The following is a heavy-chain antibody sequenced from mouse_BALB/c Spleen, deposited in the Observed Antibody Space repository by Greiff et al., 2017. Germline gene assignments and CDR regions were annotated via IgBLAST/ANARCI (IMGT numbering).Heavy chain of an antibody. J-gene: IGHJ4*01. Sequence: QVQLQQSGAELVRPGVSVKISCKGSGYTFTDYAMHWVKQSHAKSLEWIGVISTYYGDASYNQKFKGKATMTVDKSSSTAYMELARLTSEDSAIYYCASYDGYAMDYWGQGTSVTVSS. CDR2: ISTYYGDA. V-gene: IGHV1S137*01. CDR1: GYTFTDYA. CDR3: ASYDGYAMDY. D-gene: IGHD2-3*01.